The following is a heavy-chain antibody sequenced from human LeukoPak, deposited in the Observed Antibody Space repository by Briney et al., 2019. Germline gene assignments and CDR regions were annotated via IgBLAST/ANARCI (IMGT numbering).Heavy chain of an antibody. J-gene: IGHJ4*02. CDR2: IFYSVNT. CDR1: GGSVSSSSYY. V-gene: IGHV4-39*01. Sequence: SETLSLTCTVSGGSVSSSSYYWGWIRQPPGKGLEWIGSIFYSVNTYYNPSLKSRVTMSIDTSKNQFSLTLSSVTAADTAVYYCTRRKGCSGGSCYGDTFDYWGQGTLVTVSS. CDR3: TRRKGCSGGSCYGDTFDY. D-gene: IGHD2-15*01.